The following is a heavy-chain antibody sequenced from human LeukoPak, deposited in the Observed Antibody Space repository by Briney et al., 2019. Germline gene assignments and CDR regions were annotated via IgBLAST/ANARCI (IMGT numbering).Heavy chain of an antibody. CDR3: ARGRRSSGWYGY. V-gene: IGHV4-34*01. Sequence: SETLSLTCAVYGGSFSGYYWSWIRQPPGKGLEWIGEINHSGSTNYNPSLKSRVTISIDTSKNQFSLKLSSVTAADTAVYYCARGRRSSGWYGYWGQGTLVTVSS. D-gene: IGHD6-19*01. CDR1: GGSFSGYY. J-gene: IGHJ4*02. CDR2: INHSGST.